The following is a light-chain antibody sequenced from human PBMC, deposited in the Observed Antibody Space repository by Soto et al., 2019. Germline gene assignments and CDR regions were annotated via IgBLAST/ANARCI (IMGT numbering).Light chain of an antibody. CDR3: SSYTSDNRNYV. CDR2: EVS. CDR1: SSDVGAYTS. J-gene: IGLJ1*01. V-gene: IGLV2-14*01. Sequence: QSALTQSASVSGSPGQSITISCTGSSSDVGAYTSVSWYQQHPGKAPKLMIYEVSKWPSGVSRRFSGSKSGNTASLTISGLQAEDEAHYYCSSYTSDNRNYVFGTGTKVTVL.